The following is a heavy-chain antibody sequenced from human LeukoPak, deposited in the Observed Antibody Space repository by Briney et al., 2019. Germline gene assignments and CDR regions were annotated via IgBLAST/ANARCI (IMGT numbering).Heavy chain of an antibody. CDR2: IYGGGSI. Sequence: GGSLRLSCAASGFTFSNYAMSWVRQAPGKGLEWVSVIYGGGSIYYADSVKGRFTISRDNSKNTLYLQMNSLRAEDTAVYYCARGAGYNYPYYFDYWGQGTLVTVSS. D-gene: IGHD5-24*01. V-gene: IGHV3-53*01. J-gene: IGHJ4*02. CDR1: GFTFSNYA. CDR3: ARGAGYNYPYYFDY.